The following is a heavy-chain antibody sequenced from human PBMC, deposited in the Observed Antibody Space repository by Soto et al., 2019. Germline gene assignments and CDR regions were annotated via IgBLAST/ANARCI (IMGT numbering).Heavy chain of an antibody. Sequence: QVQLVQSGAEVKKPGASVKVSCKASGYTFTSYGISWVRQAPGQVLEWMGWISAYNGNTKYAQKLQGRVTMTTDTATSTAYMVLRSMRSDDTAVYYCAIDTLWRPDYWGQGTLVTVSS. J-gene: IGHJ4*02. V-gene: IGHV1-18*01. D-gene: IGHD3-10*01. CDR1: GYTFTSYG. CDR2: ISAYNGNT. CDR3: AIDTLWRPDY.